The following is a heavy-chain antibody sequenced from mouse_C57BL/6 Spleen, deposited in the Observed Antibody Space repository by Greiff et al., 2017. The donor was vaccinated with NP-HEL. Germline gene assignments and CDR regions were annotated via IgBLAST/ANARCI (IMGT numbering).Heavy chain of an antibody. D-gene: IGHD1-1*01. Sequence: EVKLMESGPGLVKPSQSLSLTCSVTGYSITSGYYWNWIRQFPGNKLEWMGYISYDGSNNYNPSLKNRISITRDTSKNQFFLKLNSVTTEDTATYYCARDLDTTVPFDYWGQGTTLTVSS. CDR3: ARDLDTTVPFDY. V-gene: IGHV3-6*01. CDR2: ISYDGSN. CDR1: GYSITSGYY. J-gene: IGHJ2*01.